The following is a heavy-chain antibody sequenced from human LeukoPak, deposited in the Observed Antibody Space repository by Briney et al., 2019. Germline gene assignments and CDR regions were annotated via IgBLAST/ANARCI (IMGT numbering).Heavy chain of an antibody. D-gene: IGHD2-2*01. Sequence: ASVKVSCKASGYTFTSYYMHWVRQAPGQGLEWMGIINPSGGNTSYAQKFQGRVTMTRDTSTSTVYMELSSLRSEDTAVYYCARESCSSTSCYFYMDVWGKGTTVTVSS. CDR1: GYTFTSYY. CDR3: ARESCSSTSCYFYMDV. V-gene: IGHV1-46*01. CDR2: INPSGGNT. J-gene: IGHJ6*03.